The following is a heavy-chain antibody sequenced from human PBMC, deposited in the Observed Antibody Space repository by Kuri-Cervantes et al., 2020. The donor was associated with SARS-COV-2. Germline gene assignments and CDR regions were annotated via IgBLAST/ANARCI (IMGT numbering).Heavy chain of an antibody. CDR3: ARGREANQLPPGY. V-gene: IGHV3-21*01. CDR1: GFTFITYT. D-gene: IGHD2-2*01. CDR2: ISSGSNYI. J-gene: IGHJ4*02. Sequence: GGSLRLSCAASGFTFITYTMNWVRQAPGKGLEWISSISSGSNYIYYADSVKGRFTISRDNAKNSLYLQMNSLRAEDTAVYYCARGREANQLPPGYWGQGTLVTVSS.